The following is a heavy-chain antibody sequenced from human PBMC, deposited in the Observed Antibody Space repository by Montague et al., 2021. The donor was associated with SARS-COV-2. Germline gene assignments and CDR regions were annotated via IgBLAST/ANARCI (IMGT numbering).Heavy chain of an antibody. V-gene: IGHV4-31*03. D-gene: IGHD2-15*01. Sequence: TLSLTCTVSGGSISSGGYYWSWIRQHPGKGLEWIGYIYYSGSTCYNPSLKSRVTISVDTSKNQFSLKLSSVTDADTAVCYCARDTGISGAFDIWGQGTMVTVSS. CDR3: ARDTGISGAFDI. CDR2: IYYSGST. J-gene: IGHJ3*02. CDR1: GGSISSGGYY.